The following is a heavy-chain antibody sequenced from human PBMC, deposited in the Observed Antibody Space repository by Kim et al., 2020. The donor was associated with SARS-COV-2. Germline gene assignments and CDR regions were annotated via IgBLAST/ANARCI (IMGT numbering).Heavy chain of an antibody. CDR3: ARGGGDDYNFHFRF. D-gene: IGHD2-21*01. CDR1: GFTFSAYY. CDR2: ISRRDGETI. J-gene: IGHJ4*02. Sequence: GGSLRLSCAASGFTFSAYYMTWIRQAPGKGLEWISSISRRDGETIYYAESLKGRFTISRDNARNSIFLQMNSLTAEDTAIYYCARGGGDDYNFHFRFWGQGALVTVSS. V-gene: IGHV3-11*01.